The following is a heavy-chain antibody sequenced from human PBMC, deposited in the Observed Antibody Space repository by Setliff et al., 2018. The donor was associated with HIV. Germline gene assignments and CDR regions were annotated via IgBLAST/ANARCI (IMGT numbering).Heavy chain of an antibody. V-gene: IGHV4-59*08. CDR3: ARQVSLPGVAITPVDY. J-gene: IGHJ4*02. Sequence: SETLSLTCTVSGDSIRGYYWSWIRQPPGKGLEWMGYVFYTGFAAYNPSLKSRLTISVDTSKSQFPLRLTSVTAADTAIYYCARQVSLPGVAITPVDYGGQGALVTVSS. D-gene: IGHD5-12*01. CDR2: VFYTGFA. CDR1: GDSIRGYY.